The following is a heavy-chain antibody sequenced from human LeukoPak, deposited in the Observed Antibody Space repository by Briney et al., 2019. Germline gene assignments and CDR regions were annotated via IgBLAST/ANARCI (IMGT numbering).Heavy chain of an antibody. V-gene: IGHV1-18*01. CDR3: ARNHLGLGL. CDR1: VYTFTTYE. Sequence: ASVNVSFKSSVYTFTTYEIIWVRQAPGQGLEWMGWINTRNGNANYAHQLQGRVTMTTDTSTSTSYMELASLRFDDTAIYYCARNHLGLGLWGQGTLVTVSS. J-gene: IGHJ4*02. D-gene: IGHD3-16*01. CDR2: INTRNGNA.